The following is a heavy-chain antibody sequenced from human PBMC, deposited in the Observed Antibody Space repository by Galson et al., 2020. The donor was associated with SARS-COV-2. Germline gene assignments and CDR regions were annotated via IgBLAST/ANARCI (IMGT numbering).Heavy chain of an antibody. V-gene: IGHV4-59*01. CDR3: ARDEGGDFWSGYQLGGAFDI. CDR2: IYYSGST. Sequence: SEPLSLTCTVSGGSISSYYWSWIRQPPGKGLEWIGYIYYSGSTNYNPSLKSRVTISVDTSKNQFSLKLSSVTAADTAVYYCARDEGGDFWSGYQLGGAFDIWGQGTMVTVSS. D-gene: IGHD3-3*01. CDR1: GGSISSYY. J-gene: IGHJ3*02.